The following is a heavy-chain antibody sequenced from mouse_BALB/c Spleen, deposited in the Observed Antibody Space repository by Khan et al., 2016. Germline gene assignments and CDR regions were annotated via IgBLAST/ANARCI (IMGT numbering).Heavy chain of an antibody. CDR1: EYEFPSHD. J-gene: IGHJ3*01. CDR3: TRHYYGSSFWFAY. CDR2: INSAGNDT. V-gene: IGHV5-2*01. Sequence: EVELVESGGGLVQPGESLKLSCESNEYEFPSHDMSWVRKTPEKRLEMVAAINSAGNDTYYPDTMERRFIISRDTTKKTLYLQINSLSSEDTAFYYCTRHYYGSSFWFAYWGQGTLVTVSA. D-gene: IGHD1-1*01.